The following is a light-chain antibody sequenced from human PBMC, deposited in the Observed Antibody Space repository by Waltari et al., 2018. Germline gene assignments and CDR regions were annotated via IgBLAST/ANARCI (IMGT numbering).Light chain of an antibody. CDR1: QSVLYSSNNKNY. Sequence: DIVMTQSPDSLAVSLGERATINCKSSQSVLYSSNNKNYLACYQQKPGQPPKLPIYWASTRESGVPDRVSGSGSGTDFTLTISSLQAEDVAVYYCQQYYSTPLTFGGGTKVEIK. V-gene: IGKV4-1*01. CDR3: QQYYSTPLT. CDR2: WAS. J-gene: IGKJ4*01.